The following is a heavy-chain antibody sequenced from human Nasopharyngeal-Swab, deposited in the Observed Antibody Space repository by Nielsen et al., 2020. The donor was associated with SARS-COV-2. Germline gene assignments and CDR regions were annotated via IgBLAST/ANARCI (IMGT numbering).Heavy chain of an antibody. D-gene: IGHD2-8*01. CDR2: IYWDDDK. V-gene: IGHV2-5*02. CDR3: AHRLPLYDGMDV. CDR1: GFSLSTSGVG. Sequence: SGPTLAKPTPTLTLTCTFSGFSLSTSGVGEGWIRQPPGKALEWLALIYWDDDKRYSPSLKRRLTITKDTSKNQVVLTMTNMDPVDTATYYCAHRLPLYDGMDVWGQGTTVTVSS. J-gene: IGHJ6*02.